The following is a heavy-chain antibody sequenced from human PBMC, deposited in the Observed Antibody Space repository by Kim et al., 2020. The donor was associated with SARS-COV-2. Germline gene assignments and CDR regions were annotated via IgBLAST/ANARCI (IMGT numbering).Heavy chain of an antibody. Sequence: YAASVKGNFIISRDDSEKTLYLQMNGLKIEDTAIYYCTRLGVVGANAIDYWGQGTLVIVSS. D-gene: IGHD1-26*01. V-gene: IGHV3-72*01. CDR3: TRLGVVGANAIDY. J-gene: IGHJ4*02.